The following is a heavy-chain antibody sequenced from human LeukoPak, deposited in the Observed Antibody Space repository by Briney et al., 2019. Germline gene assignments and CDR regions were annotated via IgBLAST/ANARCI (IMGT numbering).Heavy chain of an antibody. CDR1: GFIFTSSA. D-gene: IGHD3-22*01. CDR3: ARDPMYYYDSSGYYKTTDY. CDR2: IVVGSGNT. Sequence: SVKVSCKASGFIFTSSAMQWVRQARGQRLEWIGWIVVGSGNTNYAQKFQERVTITRDMSTSTAYMELSSLRSEDTAVYYCARDPMYYYDSSGYYKTTDYWGQGTLVTVSS. V-gene: IGHV1-58*02. J-gene: IGHJ4*02.